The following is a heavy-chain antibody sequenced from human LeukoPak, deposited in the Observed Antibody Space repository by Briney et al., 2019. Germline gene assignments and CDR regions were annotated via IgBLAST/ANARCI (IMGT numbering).Heavy chain of an antibody. J-gene: IGHJ5*02. V-gene: IGHV4-39*01. CDR2: IYYSGST. D-gene: IGHD1-26*01. Sequence: PSETLSLTCTVSGGSISSSGYYSGCIRPPPRNGMEWGACIYYSGSTYYNPSLKSRVTISVDTSKNQLSLKLSSLTAADTAVYYCARHEYSGSYYGLSWFDPWGPGTLVTVSS. CDR3: ARHEYSGSYYGLSWFDP. CDR1: GGSISSSGYY.